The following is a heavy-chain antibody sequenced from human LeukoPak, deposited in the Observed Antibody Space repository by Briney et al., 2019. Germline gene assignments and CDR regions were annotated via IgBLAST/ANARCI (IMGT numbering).Heavy chain of an antibody. CDR2: INSDGSST. CDR1: GFTFSSYW. CDR3: ARGGYYYDSSGYRDAFDI. D-gene: IGHD3-22*01. V-gene: IGHV3-74*01. Sequence: GGSLGLSCAASGFTFSSYWMHWVRQAPGKGLVWVSRINSDGSSTSYADSVKGRFTISRDNAKNTLYLQMNSLRAEDTAVYYCARGGYYYDSSGYRDAFDIWGQGTMVTVSS. J-gene: IGHJ3*02.